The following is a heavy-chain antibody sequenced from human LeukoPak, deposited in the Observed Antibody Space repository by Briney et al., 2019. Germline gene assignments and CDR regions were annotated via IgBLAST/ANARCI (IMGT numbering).Heavy chain of an antibody. V-gene: IGHV1-46*01. CDR3: AREIGPRQLHLWGSAFDY. D-gene: IGHD5-18*01. CDR2: INPSDGKT. CDR1: GYTFTNYY. J-gene: IGHJ4*02. Sequence: ASVKVSCKASGYTFTNYYMHWVRQAPGQGLEWMGIINPSDGKTSYAQKFQGRVTMARDTSTSTVYMELSSLRSEDTAVYYCAREIGPRQLHLWGSAFDYWGQGTLVTVSS.